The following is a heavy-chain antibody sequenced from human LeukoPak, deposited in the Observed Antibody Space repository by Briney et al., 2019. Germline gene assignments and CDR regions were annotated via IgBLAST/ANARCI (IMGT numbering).Heavy chain of an antibody. Sequence: PGGSLRLSCAASGFTFSSYAMHWVRQAPGKGLEWVAVISYDGSNKYYADSVKGRFTISRDNSKNTLYLQMNSLRAEDTAVYYCARVRGYDSSGYYHEYFQHWGQGTLVTVSS. V-gene: IGHV3-30*04. CDR3: ARVRGYDSSGYYHEYFQH. CDR1: GFTFSSYA. D-gene: IGHD3-22*01. J-gene: IGHJ1*01. CDR2: ISYDGSNK.